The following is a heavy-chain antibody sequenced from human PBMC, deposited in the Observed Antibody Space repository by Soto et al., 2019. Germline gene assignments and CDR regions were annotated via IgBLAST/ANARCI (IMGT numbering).Heavy chain of an antibody. CDR3: ARHGSY. CDR1: GVSITTTSYY. Sequence: SETLSLTCTVSGVSITTTSYYWGLIRHPPGKGLEWIGSVYFSGTTYYNPSLKSRVTISVDTSKNHFSLRLSSVTAADTAIYYCARHGSYWGQGTLVTVSS. V-gene: IGHV4-39*01. J-gene: IGHJ4*02. CDR2: VYFSGTT.